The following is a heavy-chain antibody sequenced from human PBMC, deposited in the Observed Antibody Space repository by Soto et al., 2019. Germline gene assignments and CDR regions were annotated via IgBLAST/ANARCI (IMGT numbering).Heavy chain of an antibody. CDR2: IYASGSP. CDR1: GGSISVYY. J-gene: IGHJ4*02. Sequence: QVQLQESGPGQVKPSETLSLTCTISGGSISVYYWSWVRQPPGHELEWIGYIYASGSPYYNPSLRSRVTISADTSKNQLSLKLTSPTAADTAVYYCARGVGSSPPRYWGRGTLVTVSS. D-gene: IGHD1-26*01. V-gene: IGHV4-59*01. CDR3: ARGVGSSPPRY.